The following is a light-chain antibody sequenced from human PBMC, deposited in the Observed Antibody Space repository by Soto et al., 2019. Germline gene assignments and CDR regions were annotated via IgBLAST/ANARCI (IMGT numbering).Light chain of an antibody. CDR1: QSLNSNY. CDR3: QQYGGTHPIT. CDR2: DTS. V-gene: IGKV3-20*01. J-gene: IGKJ5*01. Sequence: LFTQSAGIPSLYTGERVTLSCRASQSLNSNYLAWHQRKPGQATRLLIYDTSSRANGIPDRFSGSGSGTDFTLTISRLEPEDFALYDCQQYGGTHPITFGQGTRLEIK.